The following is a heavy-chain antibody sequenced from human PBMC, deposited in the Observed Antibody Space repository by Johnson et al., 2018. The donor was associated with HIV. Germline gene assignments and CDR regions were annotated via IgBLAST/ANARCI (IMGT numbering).Heavy chain of an antibody. V-gene: IGHV3-7*01. CDR3: ARDLRPAFDI. CDR1: GFTFSDYY. D-gene: IGHD6-6*01. Sequence: VQLVESGGGLVKPGGSLRLSCAASGFTFSDYYMSWIRQAPGKGLEWVANIKRDGSEKYYVDSVKGRFTISRDNAKNSLYLQMNSLRTEDTAVYYCARDLRPAFDIWGQGTMVTVSS. CDR2: IKRDGSEK. J-gene: IGHJ3*02.